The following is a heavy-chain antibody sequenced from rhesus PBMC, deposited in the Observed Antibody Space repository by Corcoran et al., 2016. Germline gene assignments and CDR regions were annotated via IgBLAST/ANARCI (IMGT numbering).Heavy chain of an antibody. CDR1: GGSISSSY. Sequence: QLQLQESGPGLVKPSETLSVTCAVSGGSISSSYWSWIRQAPGKGLEWIGYSYGSGSSTNSNPSLKSRVTLSVDTAKNQCSLKLSSVTAADTAVYYCARAPRIAAAYDYWGQGVLVTVSS. D-gene: IGHD6-25*01. CDR3: ARAPRIAAAYDY. CDR2: SYGSGSST. V-gene: IGHV4-169*01. J-gene: IGHJ4*01.